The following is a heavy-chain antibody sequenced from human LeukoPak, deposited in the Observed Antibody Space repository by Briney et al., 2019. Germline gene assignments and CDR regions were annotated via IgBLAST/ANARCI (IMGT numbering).Heavy chain of an antibody. V-gene: IGHV3-15*01. J-gene: IGHJ4*02. Sequence: GGSLRLSCVASGFTFSDYYMSWIRQAPGKGLEWVGRIKSKTAGGTTDYAAPVKGRFTISRDDSKNTLYLEMNSLETEDTAVYYCATPPDWGQGTLVTVSS. CDR1: GFTFSDYY. CDR3: ATPPD. CDR2: IKSKTAGGTT.